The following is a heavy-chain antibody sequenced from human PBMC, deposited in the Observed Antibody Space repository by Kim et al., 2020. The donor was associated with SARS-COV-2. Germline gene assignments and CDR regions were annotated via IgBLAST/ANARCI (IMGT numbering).Heavy chain of an antibody. CDR3: ARGSGIVATRIDY. CDR1: GGSVSSGSYY. J-gene: IGHJ4*02. D-gene: IGHD5-12*01. Sequence: SETLSLTCTVSGGSVSSGSYYWSWIRQPPGKGLEWIGYIYYSGSTNYNPSLKSRVTISVDTSKNQFSLKLSSVTAADTAVYYCARGSGIVATRIDYWGQGTLVTVSS. V-gene: IGHV4-61*01. CDR2: IYYSGST.